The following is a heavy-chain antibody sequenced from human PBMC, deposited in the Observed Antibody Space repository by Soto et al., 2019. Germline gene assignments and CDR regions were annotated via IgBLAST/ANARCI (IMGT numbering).Heavy chain of an antibody. CDR3: VRDGTKTLRDWFDP. CDR2: IYATGTT. D-gene: IGHD1-1*01. Sequence: SETLSLTCTVSGASISGFYWSWIRKSAGKGLEWIGRIYATGTTDYNPSLKSRVMMSVDTSKKQFSLKLRSVTAADTAVYYCVRDGTKTLRDWFDPWGQGISVAVYS. V-gene: IGHV4-4*07. J-gene: IGHJ5*02. CDR1: GASISGFY.